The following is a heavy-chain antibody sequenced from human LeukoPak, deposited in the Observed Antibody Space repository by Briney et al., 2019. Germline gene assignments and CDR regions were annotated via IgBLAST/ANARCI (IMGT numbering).Heavy chain of an antibody. Sequence: SETLSLTCAVYGGSFSGYYWSWIRQPPGKGLEWIGEINHSGSTNYNPSLKSRVTISVDTSKNQFSLKLSSVTAADTAVYYCARRAPEVVAATRDYYYGMDVWGQGTTVTVSS. CDR2: INHSGST. D-gene: IGHD2-15*01. J-gene: IGHJ6*02. V-gene: IGHV4-34*01. CDR3: ARRAPEVVAATRDYYYGMDV. CDR1: GGSFSGYY.